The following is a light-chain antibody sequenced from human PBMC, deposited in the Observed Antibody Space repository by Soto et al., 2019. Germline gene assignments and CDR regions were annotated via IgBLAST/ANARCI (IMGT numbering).Light chain of an antibody. CDR2: DAS. J-gene: IGKJ1*01. Sequence: ILLTQSPSTLAVSPGERATLSCRASQSIRKYLAWYQQKPGQAPRLLIYDASNRATGIPPRFSGSGSGTDFILTISRLEPEDSAVYYCQQRRRTFGQGTKVDIK. V-gene: IGKV3-11*01. CDR1: QSIRKY. CDR3: QQRRRT.